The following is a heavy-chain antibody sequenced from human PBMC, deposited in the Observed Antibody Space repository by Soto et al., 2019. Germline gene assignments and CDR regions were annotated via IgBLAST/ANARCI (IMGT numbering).Heavy chain of an antibody. Sequence: ASVKLSCKASGGTFNSYAISWVRQAPGQGLEWMGGIIPILGRPSYAQKFQGRVTITRDTSASTAYMELSSLRSEDTAVYYCARSIVVVTALDYWGRGTLVTVSS. CDR3: ARSIVVVTALDY. V-gene: IGHV1-69*10. CDR1: GGTFNSYA. J-gene: IGHJ4*02. D-gene: IGHD2-21*02. CDR2: IIPILGRP.